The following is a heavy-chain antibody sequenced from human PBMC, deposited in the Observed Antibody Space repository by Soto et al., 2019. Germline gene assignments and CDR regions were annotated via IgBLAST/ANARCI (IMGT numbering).Heavy chain of an antibody. D-gene: IGHD5-18*01. CDR2: IYYSGST. V-gene: IGHV4-39*01. Sequence: SETLSLTCTVSGGSISSSSYYWGWIRQPPGKGLEWIGSIYYSGSTYYNPSLKSRVTISVDTSKNQFSLKLSSVTAADTAVYYCARLDEGGIQLWAPSDYWGQGTLVTVSS. CDR3: ARLDEGGIQLWAPSDY. CDR1: GGSISSSSYY. J-gene: IGHJ4*02.